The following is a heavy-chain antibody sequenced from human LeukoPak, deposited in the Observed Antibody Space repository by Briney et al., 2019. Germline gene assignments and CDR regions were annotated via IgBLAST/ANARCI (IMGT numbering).Heavy chain of an antibody. CDR3: ARVLHSSGWIDY. J-gene: IGHJ4*02. D-gene: IGHD6-19*01. Sequence: GSSVKVSCKASGGTFSSYAISWVRQAPGQGLEWMGWISAYNGNTNYAQKLQGRVTMTTDTSTSTAYMELRSLRSDDTAVYYCARVLHSSGWIDYWGQGTLVTVSS. V-gene: IGHV1-18*01. CDR2: ISAYNGNT. CDR1: GGTFSSYA.